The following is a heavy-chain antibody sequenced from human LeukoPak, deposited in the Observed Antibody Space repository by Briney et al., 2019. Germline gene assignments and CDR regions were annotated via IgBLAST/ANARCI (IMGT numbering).Heavy chain of an antibody. J-gene: IGHJ4*02. CDR1: GGSFSGYY. Sequence: SETLSLTCAVYGGSFSGYYWSWIRQPPGKGLEWIGEINHSGSTNYNPSLKSRVTISVDTSKNQFSLKLSSVTAADTAVYYCARGRRYFDWLFSDYWGQGTLVTVSS. CDR3: ARGRRYFDWLFSDY. CDR2: INHSGST. D-gene: IGHD3-9*01. V-gene: IGHV4-34*01.